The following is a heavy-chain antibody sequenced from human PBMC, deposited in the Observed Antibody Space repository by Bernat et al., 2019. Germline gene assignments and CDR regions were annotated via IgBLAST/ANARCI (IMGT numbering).Heavy chain of an antibody. CDR3: AKEVGYCSGGSCYYYYGMDV. V-gene: IGHV3-30*18. Sequence: QVQLVESGGGVVQPGRSLRLSCAASGFTFSSYGMHWVRQAPGKGLEWVAVISYDGSNKYYADSVKGRFTISRDNSKNTLYLQMNRLRAEDTAVYYCAKEVGYCSGGSCYYYYGMDVWGQGTTVTVSS. CDR1: GFTFSSYG. J-gene: IGHJ6*02. D-gene: IGHD2-15*01. CDR2: ISYDGSNK.